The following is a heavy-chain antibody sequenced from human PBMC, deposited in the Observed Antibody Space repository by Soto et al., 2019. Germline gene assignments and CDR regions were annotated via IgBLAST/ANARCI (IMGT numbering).Heavy chain of an antibody. D-gene: IGHD4-17*01. J-gene: IGHJ4*02. V-gene: IGHV4-30-2*01. CDR3: ARAKTTVPTFDY. CDR1: GGSISGYS. Sequence: PSETLSLTCSVSGGSISGYSWSWIRQPPGKGLECIGYIYHSGSTYYNPSLKSRVTMSVDRSKNQCSLKLSSVTAADTSVYYCARAKTTVPTFDYWGQGTLVTVSS. CDR2: IYHSGST.